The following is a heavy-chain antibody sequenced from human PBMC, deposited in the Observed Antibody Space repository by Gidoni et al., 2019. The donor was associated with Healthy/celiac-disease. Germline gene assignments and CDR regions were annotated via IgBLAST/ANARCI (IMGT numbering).Heavy chain of an antibody. CDR1: GGTFSIYA. CDR2: IIPILGIA. CDR3: ARSQTPEKYCSGGSCYSHFDY. Sequence: QVQLVQSGAEVKKPGSSVKVSCKASGGTFSIYAISWGRQAPGQGLEWMGRIIPILGIANYAQKFQGRVTITADKSTSTAYMELSSLRSEDTAVYYCARSQTPEKYCSGGSCYSHFDYWGQGTLVTVSS. J-gene: IGHJ4*02. V-gene: IGHV1-69*09. D-gene: IGHD2-15*01.